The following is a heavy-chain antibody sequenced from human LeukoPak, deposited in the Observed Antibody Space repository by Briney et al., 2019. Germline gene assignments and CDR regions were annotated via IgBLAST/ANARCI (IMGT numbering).Heavy chain of an antibody. D-gene: IGHD2-21*01. CDR2: ISSIGGTT. J-gene: IGHJ4*02. CDR3: ARVGDNTAFDY. CDR1: GFTFSTYA. Sequence: GGSLRLSCAASGFTFSTYALHWLRQVPGKGLEYVSAISSIGGTTYYANSVKGRFTISRDNSKNTLYLRMGSLKPEDTAVYYCARVGDNTAFDYWGQGTLVTVSS. V-gene: IGHV3-64*01.